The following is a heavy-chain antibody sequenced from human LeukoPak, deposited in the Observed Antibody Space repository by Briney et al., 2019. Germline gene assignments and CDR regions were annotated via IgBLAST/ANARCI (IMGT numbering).Heavy chain of an antibody. CDR2: INHSGST. J-gene: IGHJ4*02. CDR1: GGSFSGYY. Sequence: PSETLSLTCAVYGGSFSGYYWSWIRQPPGKGLEWIGEINHSGSTNYNPSLKSRVTISVDTSKNQFSLKLSSVTAADTAVYYCARGSPMGYWGQGTLVTVSS. D-gene: IGHD3-10*01. V-gene: IGHV4-34*01. CDR3: ARGSPMGY.